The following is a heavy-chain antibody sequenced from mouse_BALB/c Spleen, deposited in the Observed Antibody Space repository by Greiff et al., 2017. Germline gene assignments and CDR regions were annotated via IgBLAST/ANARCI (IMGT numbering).Heavy chain of an antibody. CDR2: ISNGGGST. CDR1: GFTFSSYT. V-gene: IGHV5-12-2*01. D-gene: IGHD2-14*01. J-gene: IGHJ4*01. CDR3: ARHNRYEGMDY. Sequence: EVKLMESGGGLVQPGGSLKLSCAASGFTFSSYTMSWVRQTPEKRLEWVAYISNGGGSTYYPDTVKGRFTISRDNAKNTLYLQMSSLKSEDTAMYYCARHNRYEGMDYWGQGTSVTVSS.